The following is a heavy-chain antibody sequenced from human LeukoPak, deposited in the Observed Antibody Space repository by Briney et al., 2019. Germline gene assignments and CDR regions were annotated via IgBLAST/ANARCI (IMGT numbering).Heavy chain of an antibody. CDR2: IRYDGSNK. V-gene: IGHV3-30*02. CDR1: GFTFSSYG. CDR3: ARVVTGYCSTTSCPFDS. D-gene: IGHD2-2*01. Sequence: GGSLRLSCAASGFTFSSYGMDWVRQAPGKGLEWVAYIRYDGSNKNYADSVKGRFTISRDNSKNTLYLQMSSLRAEDTAVYYCARVVTGYCSTTSCPFDSWGQGTLVTVSS. J-gene: IGHJ4*02.